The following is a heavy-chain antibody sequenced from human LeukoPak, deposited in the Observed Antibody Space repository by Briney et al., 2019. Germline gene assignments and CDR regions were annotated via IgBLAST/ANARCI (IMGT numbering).Heavy chain of an antibody. CDR2: IKQDGSEK. J-gene: IGHJ4*02. CDR1: GFTFSSYW. D-gene: IGHD3-22*01. V-gene: IGHV3-7*01. Sequence: PGGSPRLSCAASGFTFSSYWMSWVRQAPGKGLEWVANIKQDGSEKYYVDSVKGRFTIPRDNAKNSLYLQMNSLRAEDTAVYYCARDSYYYDSSGYYIDYWGQGTLVTVSS. CDR3: ARDSYYYDSSGYYIDY.